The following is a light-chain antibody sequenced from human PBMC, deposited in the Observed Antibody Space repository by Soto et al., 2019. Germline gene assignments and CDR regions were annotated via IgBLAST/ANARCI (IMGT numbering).Light chain of an antibody. V-gene: IGKV3-20*01. CDR3: QQYGSSL. J-gene: IGKJ4*01. CDR2: GAS. CDR1: QSVSSSY. Sequence: EIVLTQSPGTLSLSPGERATLSCRASQSVSSSYLAWYQQKPGQAPRLLIYGASSRATGIPDRFSGSGSGTDFTLTISRLEPEDFAVYYCQQYGSSLFGGGTKV.